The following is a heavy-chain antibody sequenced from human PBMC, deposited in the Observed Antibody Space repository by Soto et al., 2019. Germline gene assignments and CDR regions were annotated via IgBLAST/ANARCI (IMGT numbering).Heavy chain of an antibody. D-gene: IGHD3-3*01. Sequence: ASVKVSCKASGYTFTSYGISWVRQAPGQGLEWMGWISAYNGNTNYAQKLQGRVTMTTDTSTSTAYMELRSLRSDDTAVYYCARPQNGDYYDFWSGYYTPYYGMDVWGQGTTVTVSS. CDR3: ARPQNGDYYDFWSGYYTPYYGMDV. J-gene: IGHJ6*02. V-gene: IGHV1-18*01. CDR1: GYTFTSYG. CDR2: ISAYNGNT.